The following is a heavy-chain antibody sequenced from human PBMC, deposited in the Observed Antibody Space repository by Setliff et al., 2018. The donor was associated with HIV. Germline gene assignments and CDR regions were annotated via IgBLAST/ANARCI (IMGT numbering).Heavy chain of an antibody. J-gene: IGHJ4*02. V-gene: IGHV3-48*01. CDR3: ARDLIWGFDY. CDR2: IRSSGSIK. CDR1: GFSFKSAW. D-gene: IGHD3-16*01. Sequence: GGSLRLSCAASGFSFKSAWMSWVRQAPGKGLEWISYIRSSGSIKYYADSVKGRFTVSRDNARSSLYLQVNSLRSDDTAVYYCARDLIWGFDYWGQGTPVTVSS.